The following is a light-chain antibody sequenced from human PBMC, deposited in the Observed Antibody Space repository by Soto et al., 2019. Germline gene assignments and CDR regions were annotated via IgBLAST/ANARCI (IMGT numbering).Light chain of an antibody. CDR2: DAS. CDR1: QNVSTY. CDR3: QQRTNWLT. V-gene: IGKV3-11*01. Sequence: PGERVTLSCRASQNVSTYLAWYQQKPGQAPRLLIYDASDRATGIPARFSGSGSGTDFTLTISSLEPEDFAVYYCQQRTNWLTFGPGTKVDIK. J-gene: IGKJ3*01.